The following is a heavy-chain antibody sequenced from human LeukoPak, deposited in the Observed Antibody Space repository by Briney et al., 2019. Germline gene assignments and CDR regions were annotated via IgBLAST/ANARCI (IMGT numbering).Heavy chain of an antibody. Sequence: SETLSLTCTVSGGSISSSSYYWGWIRQPPGKGLEWIGSIYYSGSTYYNPSLKSRVTISVDTSKNQFSLKLSSVTAADTAVYYCARDIRQLGAFDIWGQGTMVTVSS. J-gene: IGHJ3*02. CDR2: IYYSGST. CDR1: GGSISSSSYY. D-gene: IGHD6-13*01. V-gene: IGHV4-39*07. CDR3: ARDIRQLGAFDI.